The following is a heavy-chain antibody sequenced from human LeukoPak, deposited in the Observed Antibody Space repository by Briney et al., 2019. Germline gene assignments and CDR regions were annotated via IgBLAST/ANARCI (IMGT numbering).Heavy chain of an antibody. J-gene: IGHJ6*03. CDR2: IYTSGST. CDR1: GGSNSSYY. Sequence: SETLSLTCTVSGGSNSSYYWSWIRQPAGKGLEWIGRIYTSGSTNYNPSLKSRVTISVDKSKNQFSLKLTSVTAADTAVYYCARESLLWFGELSSSYYMDVWGKGTTVTVSS. D-gene: IGHD3-10*01. V-gene: IGHV4-4*07. CDR3: ARESLLWFGELSSSYYMDV.